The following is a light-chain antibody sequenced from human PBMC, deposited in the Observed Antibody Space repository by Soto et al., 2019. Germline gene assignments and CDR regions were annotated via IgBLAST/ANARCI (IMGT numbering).Light chain of an antibody. CDR1: QSVSSTY. V-gene: IGKV3-20*01. J-gene: IGKJ5*01. CDR2: GAS. Sequence: EIVLTQSPGTLSLSPGERVTLSCRASQSVSSTYLAWYQQKPGQSPRLLIYGASSRAIGIPDKFSGSGSGTDFTLTISRLEPEDFAVYYCQQYDGSPITFGQGTRLEIK. CDR3: QQYDGSPIT.